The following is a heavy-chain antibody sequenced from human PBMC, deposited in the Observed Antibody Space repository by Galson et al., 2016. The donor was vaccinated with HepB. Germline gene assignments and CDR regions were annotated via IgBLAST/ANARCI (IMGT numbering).Heavy chain of an antibody. CDR1: GFTFSSHG. CDR2: IWYNGRYK. D-gene: IGHD2-15*01. CDR3: ARVQYCSGGGCYDAFDV. Sequence: SLRLSCAASGFTFSSHGMHWVRQAPGNGLEWVAVIWYNGRYKSYADSVKGRFTISRDNSKNILNLQLNSLRAEDTAVYYCARVQYCSGGGCYDAFDVWGQGTMVTVSS. V-gene: IGHV3-33*01. J-gene: IGHJ3*01.